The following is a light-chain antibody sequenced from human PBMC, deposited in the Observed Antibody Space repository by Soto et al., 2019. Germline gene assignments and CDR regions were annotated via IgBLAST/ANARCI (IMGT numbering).Light chain of an antibody. CDR1: SSDVGGYNF. CDR3: SSYTSSSTLYV. J-gene: IGLJ1*01. CDR2: DVS. V-gene: IGLV2-14*01. Sequence: QSALTQPASVPGSPGQSITISCTGTSSDVGGYNFVSWYQQYPGKAPKLMIYDVSNRPSGASNRFSGSKSGNTASLTISGLQAEDEADYYCSSYTSSSTLYVFGTGTKLTVL.